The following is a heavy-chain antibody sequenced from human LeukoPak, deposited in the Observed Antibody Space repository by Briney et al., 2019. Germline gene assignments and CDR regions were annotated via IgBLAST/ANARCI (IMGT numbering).Heavy chain of an antibody. CDR1: GFTFSSYS. CDR3: ARDGSSGWDRYYYYGMDV. D-gene: IGHD6-19*01. CDR2: ISSSSSYT. J-gene: IGHJ6*02. V-gene: IGHV3-21*01. Sequence: GGSLGLSCAASGFTFSSYSMNWVRQAPGKGLEWVSSISSSSSYTYHADSVKGRFTISRNNAKNSLYLQMDSLRAEDTAVYYCARDGSSGWDRYYYYGMDVWGQGTTVTVSS.